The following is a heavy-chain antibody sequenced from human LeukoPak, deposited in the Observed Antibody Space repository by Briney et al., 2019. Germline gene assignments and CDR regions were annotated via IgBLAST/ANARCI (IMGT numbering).Heavy chain of an antibody. V-gene: IGHV3-43*02. J-gene: IGHJ4*02. Sequence: GGSLRLSCAASGFTFDDYAMHWVRQAPGKGLERVSLISGDGGSTYYADSVKGRFTISRDNSKNSLYLQMNSLRTEDTALYYCAKDMALYYDILTGYSNWGQGTLVTVSS. D-gene: IGHD3-9*01. CDR1: GFTFDDYA. CDR2: ISGDGGST. CDR3: AKDMALYYDILTGYSN.